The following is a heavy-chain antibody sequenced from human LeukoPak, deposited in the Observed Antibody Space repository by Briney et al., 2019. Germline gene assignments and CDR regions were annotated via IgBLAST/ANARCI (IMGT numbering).Heavy chain of an antibody. CDR1: GGSISSGGYY. V-gene: IGHV4-31*03. CDR2: IYYSGST. Sequence: PSQTLSLTCTVSGGSISSGGYYWSWIRQHPGKGLEWIGYIYYSGSTCYNPSLKSRVTISVDTSKNQFSLKLSSVTAADTAVYYCARASPSTMVRGVTWFDPWGQGTLVTVSS. CDR3: ARASPSTMVRGVTWFDP. D-gene: IGHD3-10*01. J-gene: IGHJ5*02.